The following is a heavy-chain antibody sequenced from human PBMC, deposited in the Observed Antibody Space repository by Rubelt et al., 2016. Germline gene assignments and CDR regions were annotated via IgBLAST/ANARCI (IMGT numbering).Heavy chain of an antibody. V-gene: IGHV4-31*03. Sequence: QVQLQESGPGLVKPSQTLSLTCSVSGGSIRSGGYYWRWIRQHPGKGLEWIGDIYYSGTTYYNPSLKRRLTISVETSKNQFSLKLSSVTAADTAVYYCAAPSRFWSGYYWGQGTLVTVSS. D-gene: IGHD3-3*01. J-gene: IGHJ4*02. CDR1: GGSIRSGGYY. CDR3: AAPSRFWSGYY. CDR2: IYYSGTT.